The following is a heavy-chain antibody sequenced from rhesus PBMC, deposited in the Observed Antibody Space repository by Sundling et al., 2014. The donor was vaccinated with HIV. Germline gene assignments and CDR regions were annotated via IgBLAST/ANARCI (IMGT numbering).Heavy chain of an antibody. CDR1: GGSISSGYYY. CDR2: ITYSGST. CDR3: ASVQLAFDY. V-gene: IGHV4-122*02. J-gene: IGHJ4*01. Sequence: QVQLQESGPGLVKPSETLSLTCAVSGGSISSGYYYWSWIRQPPGKELEWIGYITYSGSTSYNPSLKSRVTISRDTSKNQFSLKLSSVTAADTAVYYCASVQLAFDYWGQGVLVTVSS. D-gene: IGHD5-24*01.